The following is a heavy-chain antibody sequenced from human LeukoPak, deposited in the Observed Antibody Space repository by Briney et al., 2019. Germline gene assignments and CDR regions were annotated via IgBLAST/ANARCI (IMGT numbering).Heavy chain of an antibody. V-gene: IGHV4-30-4*01. Sequence: PSETLSLTCTVSGGAISSGDFYWSWIRQPPGKGLEWIGYIHYTGSTNYGPSLRSRSSVSIDTSKNQFSLRLSSVTAADTAVYFCAREVVIHGGVDYWGQGTLVTVSS. CDR2: IHYTGST. D-gene: IGHD3-22*01. CDR3: AREVVIHGGVDY. CDR1: GGAISSGDFY. J-gene: IGHJ4*02.